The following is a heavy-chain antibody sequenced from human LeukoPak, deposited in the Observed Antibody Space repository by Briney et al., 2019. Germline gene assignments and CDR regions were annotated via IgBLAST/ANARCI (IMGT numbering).Heavy chain of an antibody. V-gene: IGHV1-18*01. CDR2: ISVYNGNT. CDR1: GYTFTSYG. J-gene: IGHJ5*02. Sequence: ASVKVSCKASGYTFTSYGISWVRQAPGQGLEWMGWISVYNGNTKYAQKLQGRVTMTTDTSTSTAYMELRSLRSDDTAVYYCAREGFYDFWSGFWFDPWGQGTLVTVSS. D-gene: IGHD3-3*01. CDR3: AREGFYDFWSGFWFDP.